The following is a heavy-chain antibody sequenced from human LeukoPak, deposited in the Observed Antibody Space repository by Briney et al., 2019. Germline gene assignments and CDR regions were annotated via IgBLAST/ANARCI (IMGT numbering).Heavy chain of an antibody. CDR2: ISSSSYI. D-gene: IGHD5-12*01. CDR3: ARDGSGYANFDY. CDR1: GFTFSSYS. J-gene: IGHJ4*02. Sequence: GGSLRLSCAASGFTFSSYSMNWVRQAPGKGLEWVSSISSSSYIYYADSVKGRFTISRDNAKNSLYLQMNSLRAEDTAVYYCARDGSGYANFDYWGQGTLVTVSS. V-gene: IGHV3-21*01.